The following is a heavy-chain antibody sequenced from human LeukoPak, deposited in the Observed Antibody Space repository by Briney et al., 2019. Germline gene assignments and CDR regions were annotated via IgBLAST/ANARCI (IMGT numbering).Heavy chain of an antibody. CDR2: VCSSGTT. Sequence: PSETLSLTCTVSGGFATYYCWAWIRQPSGKGLEWIGSVCSSGTTKYNPSLKGRVTISRDTSRNQFSLRLISVTAADTAMYYCARNIVGPRQVDYWGQGTLVTVSS. D-gene: IGHD1-26*01. J-gene: IGHJ4*02. CDR1: GGFATYYC. V-gene: IGHV4-59*02. CDR3: ARNIVGPRQVDY.